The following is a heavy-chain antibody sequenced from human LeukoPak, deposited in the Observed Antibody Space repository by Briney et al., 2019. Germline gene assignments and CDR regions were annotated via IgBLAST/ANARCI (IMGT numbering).Heavy chain of an antibody. V-gene: IGHV3-48*04. CDR1: GFNLISYS. CDR2: ISSGGTTI. CDR3: ARDGAYSGSYRAAFDI. D-gene: IGHD1-26*01. Sequence: GGSLRLSCAASGFNLISYSMNWVRQAPGKGLEWVSYISSGGTTIYYADSVKGRLTISRDNAKNSLYLRMNSLRAEDTAVYYCARDGAYSGSYRAAFDIWGQGTMVTVSS. J-gene: IGHJ3*02.